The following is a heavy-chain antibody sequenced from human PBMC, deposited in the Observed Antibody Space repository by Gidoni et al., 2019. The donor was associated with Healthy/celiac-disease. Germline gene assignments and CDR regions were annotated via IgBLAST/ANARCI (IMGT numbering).Heavy chain of an antibody. D-gene: IGHD2-15*01. J-gene: IGHJ4*02. CDR2: ISSNGGST. Sequence: EVQLVESGGGLVHPGGSLRLSCSASGFPFSSYAMPWVRQAPGKGLEYVSAISSNGGSTYYADSVKGRFTISRDNSKNTLYLQMSSLRAEDTALYYCVKESQLQCSGGSCSGPFDYWGQGTLVTVSS. CDR1: GFPFSSYA. V-gene: IGHV3-64D*09. CDR3: VKESQLQCSGGSCSGPFDY.